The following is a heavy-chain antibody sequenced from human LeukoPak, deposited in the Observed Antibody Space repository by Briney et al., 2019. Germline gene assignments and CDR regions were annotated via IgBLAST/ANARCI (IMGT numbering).Heavy chain of an antibody. CDR1: GFTFSSYA. V-gene: IGHV3-30-3*01. J-gene: IGHJ4*02. CDR3: ARDREPEGFDY. CDR2: ISYDGSNK. Sequence: GGSLRLSCAASGFTFSSYAMHWVRQAPGKGLEWVAVISYDGSNKYYADSVKGRFTISRDNSKNTLYLQMNSLRAEDTAVYYCARDREPEGFDYWGQGTLVTVSS. D-gene: IGHD1-26*01.